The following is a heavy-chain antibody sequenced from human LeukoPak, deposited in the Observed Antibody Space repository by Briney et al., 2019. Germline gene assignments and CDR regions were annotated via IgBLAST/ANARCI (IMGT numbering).Heavy chain of an antibody. J-gene: IGHJ4*02. CDR1: GFTFSSFA. Sequence: GGSLRLSCAASGFTFSSFAMSWVRQAPGKGLEWVSTISGSGGSTNYADCVKGRFTFSRDNSKNTLYLQMNSLRAEDTAVYYCAKDLPDYGDYIEGYWGQGTLVTVS. CDR3: AKDLPDYGDYIEGY. V-gene: IGHV3-23*01. CDR2: ISGSGGST. D-gene: IGHD4-17*01.